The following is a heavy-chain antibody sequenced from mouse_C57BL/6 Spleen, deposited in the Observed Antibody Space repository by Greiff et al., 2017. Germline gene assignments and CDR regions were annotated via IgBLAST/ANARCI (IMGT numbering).Heavy chain of an antibody. Sequence: QVQLQQPGAELVKPGASVKLSCKASGYTFPSYWMQWVQQRPGQGLAWIGEIDPSDSYTNYNQQFKRKATLTVDTSSSTAYMQLSSLTSEDAAVYYCARIYYDYDGFAYWGQGTLVTVSA. CDR3: ARIYYDYDGFAY. CDR1: GYTFPSYW. J-gene: IGHJ3*01. D-gene: IGHD2-4*01. V-gene: IGHV1-50*01. CDR2: IDPSDSYT.